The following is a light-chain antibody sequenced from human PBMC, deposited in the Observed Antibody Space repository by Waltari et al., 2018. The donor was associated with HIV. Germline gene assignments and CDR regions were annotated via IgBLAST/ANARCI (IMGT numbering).Light chain of an antibody. Sequence: QSVLTQPPSVSAAPGQTVTLPCSGTSSNIGNNYVSWYHQVPGTTPKLLIYEIGKRPSGMPDRCSGSKSGTSATLGITGVQTADEADYYCGTWDDSLGAVVFGGGTRVTV. CDR1: SSNIGNNY. V-gene: IGLV1-51*02. CDR3: GTWDDSLGAVV. J-gene: IGLJ2*01. CDR2: EIG.